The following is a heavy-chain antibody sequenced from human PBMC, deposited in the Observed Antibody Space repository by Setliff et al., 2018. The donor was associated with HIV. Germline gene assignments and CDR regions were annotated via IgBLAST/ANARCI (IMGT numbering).Heavy chain of an antibody. J-gene: IGHJ4*02. D-gene: IGHD1-26*01. CDR2: AYISESS. CDR1: GGSFIGSSFQ. Sequence: SETLSLTCTVSGGSFIGSSFQSTWIRQTPGKGLEWIGRAYISESSHYNPSLKSRVTISVDTSKNQFSLTLNSVTAADTAVYYCARGVPLLPPRNWGQGTLVTVSS. CDR3: ARGVPLLPPRN. V-gene: IGHV4-61*02.